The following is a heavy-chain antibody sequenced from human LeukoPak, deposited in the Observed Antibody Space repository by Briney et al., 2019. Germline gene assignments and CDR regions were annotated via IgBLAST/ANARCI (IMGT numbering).Heavy chain of an antibody. Sequence: ASVKVSCKASGYTFSAYNIHWVRQAPGQGLEWMGWINTNTGNPTYAQDFTGRFVFSLDTSVTTTFLEISSLKAEDTAIYYCARSSWIQQSSDFWGQGTLVTVSS. J-gene: IGHJ4*02. V-gene: IGHV7-4-1*02. CDR2: INTNTGNP. D-gene: IGHD5-18*01. CDR1: GYTFSAYN. CDR3: ARSSWIQQSSDF.